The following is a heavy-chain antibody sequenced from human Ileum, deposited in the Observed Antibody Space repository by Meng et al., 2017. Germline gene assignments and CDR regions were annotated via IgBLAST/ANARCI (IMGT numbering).Heavy chain of an antibody. V-gene: IGHV3-15*01. J-gene: IGHJ4*02. D-gene: IGHD3-16*01. CDR2: IQSKADGGTT. CDR3: TTFYAGY. CDR1: GFTFSDRW. Sequence: EVQLVESGGGFVKPGGPLRLSCAASGFTFSDRWMTWVRQAPGKGLEWVGHIQSKADGGTTDYAAPVKGRFTISRDDSKSTLYLQMNSLKTEDTAVYYCTTFYAGYWGQGTLVTVSS.